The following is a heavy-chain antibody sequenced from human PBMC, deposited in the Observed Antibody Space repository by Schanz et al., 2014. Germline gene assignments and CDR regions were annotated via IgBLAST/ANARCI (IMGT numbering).Heavy chain of an antibody. CDR3: AKQYASGTQAYFDY. CDR1: GFTFRDYA. J-gene: IGHJ4*02. D-gene: IGHD3-10*01. Sequence: VQLVESGGGVVRPGGSLRLSCAASGFTFRDYAMSWVRQAPGKGLQWVSGITGSSDTIVYADSVKGRFTISRDNSKNTLYLQMNSLRADDSAVFYCAKQYASGTQAYFDYWGQGALVTVSS. CDR2: ITGSSDTI. V-gene: IGHV3-23*04.